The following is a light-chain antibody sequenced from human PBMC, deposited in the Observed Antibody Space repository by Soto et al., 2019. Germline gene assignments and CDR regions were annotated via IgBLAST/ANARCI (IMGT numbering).Light chain of an antibody. CDR2: WAS. J-gene: IGKJ1*01. CDR3: QQYYSSPWT. CDR1: QSVLYSSNNKNY. V-gene: IGKV4-1*01. Sequence: DIVMTQSPDSLAVSLGERATINCRSSQSVLYSSNNKNYFAWYQKKPGQPPNLLIYWASTRESGVPDRFSGSGSGTDFNLTISRLQAEDVAVYYCQQYYSSPWTVGQGTKLEIK.